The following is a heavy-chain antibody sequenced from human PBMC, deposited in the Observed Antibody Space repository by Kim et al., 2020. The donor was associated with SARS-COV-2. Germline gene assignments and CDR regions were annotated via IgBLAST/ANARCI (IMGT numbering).Heavy chain of an antibody. CDR3: ARVEGGSGWFAPHRGDYFDY. D-gene: IGHD6-19*01. CDR1: GGSISSGGYY. V-gene: IGHV4-31*03. J-gene: IGHJ4*02. CDR2: IYYSGST. Sequence: SETLSLTCTVSGGSISSGGYYWSWIRQHPGKGLEWIGYIYYSGSTYYNPSLKSRVTISVDTSKNQFSLKLSSVTAADTAVYYCARVEGGSGWFAPHRGDYFDYWGQGTLVTVSS.